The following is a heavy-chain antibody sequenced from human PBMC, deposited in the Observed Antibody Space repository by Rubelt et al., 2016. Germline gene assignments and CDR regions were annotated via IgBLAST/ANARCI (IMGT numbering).Heavy chain of an antibody. D-gene: IGHD3-16*01. J-gene: IGHJ3*02. Sequence: QVQLQQWGAGLLKPSETLSLTCAVYGGSFSGYYWSWIRQPPGKGLEWIGEINHSGSTNYNPSLKNRVTLSVDTSKNHFSLRLSSVTAADTAVYYCARVYTGSDIWGQGTMVTVSS. CDR2: INHSGST. CDR3: ARVYTGSDI. CDR1: GGSFSGYY. V-gene: IGHV4-34*01.